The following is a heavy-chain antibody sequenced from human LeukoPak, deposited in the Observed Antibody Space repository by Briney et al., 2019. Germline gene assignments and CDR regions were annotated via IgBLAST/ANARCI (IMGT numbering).Heavy chain of an antibody. CDR3: AKEVSSSWYKGWFDP. CDR1: GFTFSSYG. J-gene: IGHJ5*02. V-gene: IGHV3-33*06. Sequence: PGGSLRLSCAASGFTFSSYGMHWVRQAPGKGLEWVAVIWYDGSNKYYADSVKGRFTISRDNSKNTLYLQMNSLRAEDTAVYHCAKEVSSSWYKGWFDPWGQGTLVTVSS. D-gene: IGHD6-13*01. CDR2: IWYDGSNK.